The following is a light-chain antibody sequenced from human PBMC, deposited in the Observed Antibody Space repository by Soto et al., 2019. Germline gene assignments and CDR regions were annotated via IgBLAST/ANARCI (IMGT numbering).Light chain of an antibody. J-gene: IGKJ2*01. Sequence: DIQMTQSPSTLSASVGDRVTITCRASQSISSWLAWYQQKPGKAPKLLIYDASSLESGVPSRFSGSGSGTEFTRTISSLQPDDFETYYCQQYNSYPYNFGQGTKLEIK. V-gene: IGKV1-5*01. CDR1: QSISSW. CDR3: QQYNSYPYN. CDR2: DAS.